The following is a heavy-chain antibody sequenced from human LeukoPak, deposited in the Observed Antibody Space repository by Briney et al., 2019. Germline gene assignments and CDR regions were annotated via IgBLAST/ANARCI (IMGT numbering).Heavy chain of an antibody. Sequence: GGSLRLSCAASGFTFSSYWMSWVRQAPGKGLEWVANIKQDGSEKYYVDSVKGRFTISRDNAKNSLYLQMNSLRAEDTAVYYCARRAYYYDSSGYRYWGQGTLVTVSS. D-gene: IGHD3-22*01. V-gene: IGHV3-7*01. CDR1: GFTFSSYW. CDR2: IKQDGSEK. J-gene: IGHJ4*02. CDR3: ARRAYYYDSSGYRY.